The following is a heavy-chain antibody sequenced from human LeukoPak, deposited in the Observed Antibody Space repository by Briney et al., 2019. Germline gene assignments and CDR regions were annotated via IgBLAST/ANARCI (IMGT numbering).Heavy chain of an antibody. V-gene: IGHV3-30*03. J-gene: IGHJ4*02. CDR2: ISYDGSNK. Sequence: GRSLRLSCAASEFTFSTYGMHWVRQGPGKGLEWVAVISYDGSNKYYADSVKGRFTISRDNPKNTLYLQMNSLRAEDTAVYYCARGITAMVLDYWGQGTLVTVSS. CDR3: ARGITAMVLDY. D-gene: IGHD5-18*01. CDR1: EFTFSTYG.